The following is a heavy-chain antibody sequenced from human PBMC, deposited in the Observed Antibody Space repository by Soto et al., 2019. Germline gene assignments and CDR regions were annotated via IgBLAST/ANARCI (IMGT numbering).Heavy chain of an antibody. CDR2: VSGSGSGIST. CDR1: GFGFCSYA. J-gene: IGHJ1*01. D-gene: IGHD3-22*01. CDR3: GQDKVYHSSQPYVGAV. Sequence: GRSLRLSCATSGFGFCSYAMRWVRQAPGKGLEWVSSVSGSGSGISTYYADSVKGRFTISTDTSKNTVFLHLNSLRAEDSAVYYCGQDKVYHSSQPYVGAVWGQWTVVTVS. V-gene: IGHV3-23*01.